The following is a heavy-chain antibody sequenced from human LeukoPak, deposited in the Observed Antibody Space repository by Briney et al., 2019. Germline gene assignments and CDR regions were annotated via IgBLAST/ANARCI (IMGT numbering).Heavy chain of an antibody. CDR2: IYYSGST. J-gene: IGHJ4*02. CDR1: GGSVSSGSYY. Sequence: SETPSLTCNVSGGSVSSGSYYWSWIRQPPGKGLEWIGYIYYSGSTNYNPSLKSRVTISVDTSKNQFSLKLRSVTAADTAVYYCARGNQQLVGSDYWGQGTLVTVSS. D-gene: IGHD6-13*01. V-gene: IGHV4-61*01. CDR3: ARGNQQLVGSDY.